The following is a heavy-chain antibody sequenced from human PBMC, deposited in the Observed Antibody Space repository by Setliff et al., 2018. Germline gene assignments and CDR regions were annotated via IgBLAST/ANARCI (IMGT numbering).Heavy chain of an antibody. CDR2: XXXXXGGT. CDR1: GYTFTGSH. Sequence: ASVKVSCKASGYTFTGSHIHWVRQAPGQGXEXXXXXXXXXGGTNXXQQFHGRVTMTRDPSIGTAYMELSGLRSDDTAVYYCVRVGVDAIPAWGQGTMVTVSS. CDR3: VRVGVDAIPA. J-gene: IGHJ5*02. D-gene: IGHD2-21*01. V-gene: IGHV1-2*02.